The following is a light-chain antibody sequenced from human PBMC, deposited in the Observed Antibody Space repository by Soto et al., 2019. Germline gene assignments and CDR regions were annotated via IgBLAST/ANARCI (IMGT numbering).Light chain of an antibody. CDR2: EES. V-gene: IGKV1-9*01. CDR3: QQVKTYPRT. Sequence: DIHLTQSPSFLSASVGDRVTITCRPSQAVPNNMAWYQQKPGKPPKLLIYEESTLHSGVPSRFSGRKSGTQFTLTIDSLHPEDLATYYCQQVKTYPRTFGGGTKVEIK. CDR1: QAVPNN. J-gene: IGKJ4*01.